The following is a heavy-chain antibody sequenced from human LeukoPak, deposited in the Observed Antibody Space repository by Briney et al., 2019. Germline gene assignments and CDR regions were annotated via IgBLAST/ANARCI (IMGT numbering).Heavy chain of an antibody. D-gene: IGHD3-3*01. CDR3: ARGCYDFWSGYYGYYYGMDV. V-gene: IGHV4-59*12. J-gene: IGHJ6*02. Sequence: SETLSLTCTVSGGSISSYYWSWIRQPPGKGLEWIGYIYYSGSTNYNPSLKSRVTISVDTSKNQFSLKLSSVTAADTAVYYCARGCYDFWSGYYGYYYGMDVWGQGTTVTVSS. CDR1: GGSISSYY. CDR2: IYYSGST.